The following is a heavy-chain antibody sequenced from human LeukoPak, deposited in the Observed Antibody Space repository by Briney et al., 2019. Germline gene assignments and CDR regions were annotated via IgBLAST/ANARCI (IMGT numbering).Heavy chain of an antibody. CDR2: IVVGSGNT. Sequence: ASVKVSCKASGFTFTSSAVQWVRQARGQRLEWIGWIVVGSGNTNYAQKFQERVTITRDMSTSTAYMELSSLRSEDTAVYYCAAENPNHDYGDYYYYGMDVWGQGTTVTVSS. V-gene: IGHV1-58*01. CDR1: GFTFTSSA. J-gene: IGHJ6*02. D-gene: IGHD4-17*01. CDR3: AAENPNHDYGDYYYYGMDV.